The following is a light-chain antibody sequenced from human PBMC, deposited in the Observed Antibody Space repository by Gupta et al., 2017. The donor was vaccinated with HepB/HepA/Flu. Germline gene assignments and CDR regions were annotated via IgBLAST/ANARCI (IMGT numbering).Light chain of an antibody. CDR3: ATWDDSLNVCV. Sequence: QSVLTQPPSASGTPGQRVTIPCSGSSSNIGTNTVSWYQQFPRTAPRLLIHSNNERPSGVPERFSGSKSGASASLAISGLQSEDEADYYCATWDDSLNVCVFGGGTKLTVL. CDR2: SNN. CDR1: SSNIGTNT. V-gene: IGLV1-44*01. J-gene: IGLJ3*02.